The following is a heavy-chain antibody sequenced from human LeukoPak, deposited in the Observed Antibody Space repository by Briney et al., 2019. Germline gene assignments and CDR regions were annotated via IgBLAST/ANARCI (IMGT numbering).Heavy chain of an antibody. Sequence: GGSLRLSCAASGFTFSNYAMSWVRQAPGMGLEWVATISSHGGGTFYTDSVKGRFTISRDNSKNTVYLHMHSLRVEDTAVYYCATLRDYWGQGTLVTVSS. V-gene: IGHV3-23*01. CDR2: ISSHGGGT. CDR3: ATLRDY. CDR1: GFTFSNYA. J-gene: IGHJ4*02.